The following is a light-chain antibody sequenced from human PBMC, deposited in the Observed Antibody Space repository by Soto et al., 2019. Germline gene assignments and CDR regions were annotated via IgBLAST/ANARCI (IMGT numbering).Light chain of an antibody. CDR3: CSYAGSSSHVV. CDR2: EGS. V-gene: IGLV2-23*01. J-gene: IGLJ2*01. CDR1: SSDVGSYNL. Sequence: QSALTQPASVSVSPGQSITISCTGTSSDVGSYNLVSWYQQHPGKAPKLMIYEGSKRPSGVSNRFSGSKSGNTASLTISGLQAEDEADYYCCSYAGSSSHVVFGGGTKRPVL.